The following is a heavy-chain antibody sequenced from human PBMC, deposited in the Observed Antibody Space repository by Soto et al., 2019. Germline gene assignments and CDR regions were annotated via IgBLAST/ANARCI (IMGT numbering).Heavy chain of an antibody. V-gene: IGHV3-30-3*01. D-gene: IGHD6-19*01. Sequence: PGGSLRLSCAASGFTFSSYAMHWVRQAPGKGLEWVAVISYDGSNKYYADSVKGRFTISRDNSKNTLYLQMNSLRAEDTAVYYCAREKDSSGWRLNWFDPWGQGTLVTVSS. CDR2: ISYDGSNK. CDR3: AREKDSSGWRLNWFDP. CDR1: GFTFSSYA. J-gene: IGHJ5*02.